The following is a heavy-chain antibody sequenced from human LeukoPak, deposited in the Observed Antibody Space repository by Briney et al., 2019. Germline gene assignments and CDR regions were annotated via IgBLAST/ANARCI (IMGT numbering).Heavy chain of an antibody. CDR2: IDTRGNT. D-gene: IGHD6-13*01. V-gene: IGHV4-4*07. CDR1: GGSISSYY. J-gene: IGHJ2*01. CDR3: ARVSSSWYQDWYFDL. Sequence: PSETLSLTCTVSGGSISSYYWSWIRQPAGKGLEWIGRIDTRGNTNYKPSLTSRVTMSVDTSKNQFSLKLSSVTAADTAVYYCARVSSSWYQDWYFDLWGRGTLVTVSS.